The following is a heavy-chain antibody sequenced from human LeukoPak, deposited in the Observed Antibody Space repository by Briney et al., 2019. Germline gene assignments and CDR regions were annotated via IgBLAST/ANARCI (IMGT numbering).Heavy chain of an antibody. Sequence: ASVKVSCKASGFTFTTYAMHWVRQAPGQRLEWMGWINAGNGNTNYAQNVQGRVTMTIDTSTTTAYMELNNLRSDDTAIYYCARDRHPTVRGWFDPWGQGTLVTVSS. D-gene: IGHD3-10*01. CDR2: INAGNGNT. J-gene: IGHJ5*02. CDR3: ARDRHPTVRGWFDP. V-gene: IGHV1-3*01. CDR1: GFTFTTYA.